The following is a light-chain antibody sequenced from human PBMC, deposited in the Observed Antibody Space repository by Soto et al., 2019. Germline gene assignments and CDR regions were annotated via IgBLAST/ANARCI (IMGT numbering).Light chain of an antibody. CDR1: QSVSNNY. V-gene: IGKV3-20*01. Sequence: IVLTQSPGTLSLSAGEIATLSFRASQSVSNNYLAWYQQKPGQAPRLLIHGASSRATGIPDRISGSGSGTDFTLTISRLEPEDFAVYYCQQYGGSPITFGQGTRL. J-gene: IGKJ5*01. CDR2: GAS. CDR3: QQYGGSPIT.